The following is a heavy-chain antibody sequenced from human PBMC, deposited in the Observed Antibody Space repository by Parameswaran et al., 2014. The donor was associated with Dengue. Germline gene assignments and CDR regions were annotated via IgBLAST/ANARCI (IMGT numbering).Heavy chain of an antibody. CDR3: ARNCASSSAEFDH. CDR2: IYFTGTT. J-gene: IGHJ4*02. Sequence: WIRQPPGKGLEWIGSIYFTGTTSYDPILKSRVIMSVDTSKNQFSLRLKSVTAADTAIYYCARNCASSSAEFDHWGQGTLVTVSS. V-gene: IGHV4-39*01. D-gene: IGHD2-2*01.